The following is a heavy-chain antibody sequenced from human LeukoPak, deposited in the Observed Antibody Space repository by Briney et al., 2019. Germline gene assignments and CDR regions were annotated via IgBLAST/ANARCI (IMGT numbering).Heavy chain of an antibody. CDR3: TSSSWYVKGRYIDY. CDR2: MNPNSGNT. CDR1: GYTFTSYD. J-gene: IGHJ4*02. D-gene: IGHD6-13*01. V-gene: IGHV1-8*01. Sequence: ASVKVSCKASGYTFTSYDINWVRQATGQGLEWMGWMNPNSGNTGYAQKFQGRVTMTRNTPISTAYMELSSLRSEDTAVYYCTSSSWYVKGRYIDYWSQGTLVTVSS.